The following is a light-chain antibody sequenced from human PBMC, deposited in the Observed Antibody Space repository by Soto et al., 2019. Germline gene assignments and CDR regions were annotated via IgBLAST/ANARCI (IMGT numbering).Light chain of an antibody. CDR1: SSDIGAYKY. Sequence: QSALTQPASVSGSPGQSITVSCTGSSSDIGAYKYVSWYQQRPGKAPKLMIYDVSNRPSGVSSRFGGSKSGNTASLTISWLQAEDEADYYCSSYTSSSTYVFGTGTKLTVL. CDR3: SSYTSSSTYV. CDR2: DVS. V-gene: IGLV2-14*01. J-gene: IGLJ1*01.